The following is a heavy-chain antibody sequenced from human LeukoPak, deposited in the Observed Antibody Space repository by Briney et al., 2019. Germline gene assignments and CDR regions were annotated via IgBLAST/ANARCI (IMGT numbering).Heavy chain of an antibody. CDR1: GFTFSSYW. CDR2: INSDGSSK. V-gene: IGHV3-74*01. J-gene: IGHJ6*03. CDR3: ASRGYSSGWYYYYYYMDV. D-gene: IGHD6-19*01. Sequence: PGGSLRLSCAASGFTFSSYWMHWVRQAPGKGLVWVSRINSDGSSKNYADSVKGRFTISRDNAKNTLYLQMNSLRAEDTAAYYCASRGYSSGWYYYYYYMDVWGKGTTGTVS.